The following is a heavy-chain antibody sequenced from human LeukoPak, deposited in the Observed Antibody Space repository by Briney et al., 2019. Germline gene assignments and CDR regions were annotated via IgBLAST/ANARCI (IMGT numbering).Heavy chain of an antibody. CDR2: IRNDGSNK. CDR3: AKAGSGGASLDF. D-gene: IGHD1-26*01. Sequence: PGGSLRLSCAASGFTFSSYAMHWVRQAPGKGLEWVTFIRNDGSNKYYADSVKGRFTISRDNSKNTLYLQMSSLRAEDTAVYYCAKAGSGGASLDFRGQGTLVTVSS. J-gene: IGHJ4*02. V-gene: IGHV3-30*02. CDR1: GFTFSSYA.